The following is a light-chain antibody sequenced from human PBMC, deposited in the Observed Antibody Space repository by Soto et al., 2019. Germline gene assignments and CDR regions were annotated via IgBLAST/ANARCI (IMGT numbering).Light chain of an antibody. CDR2: SAS. Sequence: EIVMTQSPVTLSASVGERVTLTCRASQSVSSNLAWYQQKPGKAPKLLIYSASSMESGIPARFSGSGSGTEFTLTISSLQPDDFATYYCQHYNSYPHTFGGGTKVDIK. CDR3: QHYNSYPHT. CDR1: QSVSSN. J-gene: IGKJ4*01. V-gene: IGKV3-15*01.